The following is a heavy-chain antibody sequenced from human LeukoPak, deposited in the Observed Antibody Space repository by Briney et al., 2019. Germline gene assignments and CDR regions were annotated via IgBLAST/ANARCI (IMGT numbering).Heavy chain of an antibody. CDR3: AKGGSSSWDYFDH. CDR1: GGSISSSSYY. Sequence: SGTLSLTCTVSGGSISSSSYYWGWIRQPPGKGLEWIGSIYYSGSTYYNPSLKSRVTISVDTSKNQFSLKLSSVTAADTAVYYCAKGGSSSWDYFDHWGQGTLVTVSS. D-gene: IGHD6-13*01. J-gene: IGHJ4*02. CDR2: IYYSGST. V-gene: IGHV4-39*07.